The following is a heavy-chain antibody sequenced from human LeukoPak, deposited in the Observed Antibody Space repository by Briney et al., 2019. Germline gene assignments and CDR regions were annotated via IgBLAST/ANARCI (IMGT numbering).Heavy chain of an antibody. CDR1: GGSVSSGSYY. D-gene: IGHD1-26*01. CDR2: IYYSGST. V-gene: IGHV4-61*01. J-gene: IGHJ6*02. CDR3: ARVGGTNYYYYGMDV. Sequence: PSETLSLTCTVSGGSVSSGSYYWSWIRQAPGKGLEWIGYIYYSGSTNYNPSLKSRVTISVDTSKNQFSLKLSSVTAADTAVYYCARVGGTNYYYYGMDVWGQGTTVTVSS.